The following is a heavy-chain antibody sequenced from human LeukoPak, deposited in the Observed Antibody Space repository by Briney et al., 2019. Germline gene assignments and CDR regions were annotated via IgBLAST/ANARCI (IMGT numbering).Heavy chain of an antibody. Sequence: SGPTLVKPTQTLTLTCSFSGFSLTTSGVGVGWIRQPPGKALEWLALIYWDDDKRYNPSLKSRLSITKDTSKNQVVLTMTNMDPVDTATYYCAHSWYYDFWSGPEYYFDYWGQGTLVTVSS. CDR2: IYWDDDK. V-gene: IGHV2-5*02. CDR1: GFSLTTSGVG. CDR3: AHSWYYDFWSGPEYYFDY. D-gene: IGHD3-3*01. J-gene: IGHJ4*02.